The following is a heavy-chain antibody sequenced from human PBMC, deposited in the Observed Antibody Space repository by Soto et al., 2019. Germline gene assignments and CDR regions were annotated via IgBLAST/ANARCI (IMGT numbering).Heavy chain of an antibody. CDR3: ARDPGGGLFDY. D-gene: IGHD1-1*01. CDR1: GFTVSSIY. V-gene: IGHV3-53*04. Sequence: GSLRLSCAASGFTVSSIYMNWVRQAPGKGLEWVSVIYFGGNTYYADSVKGRFTISRLDSKNTLYLQMNSLIAEDTAVYYCARDPGGGLFDYWGQGTLVTVSS. J-gene: IGHJ4*02. CDR2: IYFGGNT.